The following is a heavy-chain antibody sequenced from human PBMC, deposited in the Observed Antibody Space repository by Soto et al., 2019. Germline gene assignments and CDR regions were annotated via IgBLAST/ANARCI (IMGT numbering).Heavy chain of an antibody. CDR3: ARGRDIVATIASGGGMDV. CDR1: GGTFSSYA. J-gene: IGHJ6*02. V-gene: IGHV1-69*13. CDR2: IIPIFGTA. Sequence: SVKVSCQASGGTFSSYAISWVRQAPGQGLEWMGGIIPIFGTANYAQKFQGRVTITADESTSTAYMELSSLRSEDTAVYYCARGRDIVATIASGGGMDVWGQGTTVTVSS. D-gene: IGHD5-12*01.